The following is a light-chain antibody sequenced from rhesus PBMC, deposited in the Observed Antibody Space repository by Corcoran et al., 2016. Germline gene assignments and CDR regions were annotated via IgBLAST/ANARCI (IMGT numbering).Light chain of an antibody. J-gene: IGKJ3*01. V-gene: IGKV1-94*01. CDR1: QGINTE. CDR3: QQDFNIPFP. Sequence: DIQMTQSPSSLSAYVGDRVTVTCRASQGINTELSWYQQKPGKAPTLLIYAASTLQTGVSSRFSGSGSGTDFTLTISSLQPEDFATYYCQQDFNIPFPFGPGTKLDIQ. CDR2: AAS.